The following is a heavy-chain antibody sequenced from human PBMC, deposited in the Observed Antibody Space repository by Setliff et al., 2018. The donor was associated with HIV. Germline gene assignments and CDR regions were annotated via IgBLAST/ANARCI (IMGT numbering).Heavy chain of an antibody. CDR2: IKQDGSEK. CDR1: GFTFSSYW. CDR3: ASHFGYCSSTSCEGY. Sequence: PGESLKISCAASGFTFSSYWMSWVRQAPGKGLEWVANIKQDGSEKYYVDSVKGRFTISRDNAKNSLYLQMNSLRAEDTAVYYCASHFGYCSSTSCEGYWGQGALVTVS. J-gene: IGHJ4*02. D-gene: IGHD2-2*01. V-gene: IGHV3-7*03.